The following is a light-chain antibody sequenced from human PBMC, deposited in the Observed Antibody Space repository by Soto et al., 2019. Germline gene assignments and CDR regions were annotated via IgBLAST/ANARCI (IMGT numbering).Light chain of an antibody. J-gene: IGLJ1*01. Sequence: QSSLTQPASVSGYPGQSITISCNGTSSDVGAYNYVSWYQQHPGKASKLMIYEVSNRPSGVSHRFSGSKSDNTASLTISGLQTDDEADYYCSSYTSSRTLVFGTGTKVTVL. V-gene: IGLV2-14*01. CDR2: EVS. CDR3: SSYTSSRTLV. CDR1: SSDVGAYNY.